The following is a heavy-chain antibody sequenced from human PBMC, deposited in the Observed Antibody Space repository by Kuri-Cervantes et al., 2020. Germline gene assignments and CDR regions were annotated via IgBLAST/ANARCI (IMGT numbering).Heavy chain of an antibody. J-gene: IGHJ3*02. V-gene: IGHV3-9*01. D-gene: IGHD6-19*01. CDR3: ARDKPAVAKGAFDI. CDR2: LSWSSNYI. CDR1: GFIVDDYA. Sequence: GGSLRLSCVISGFIVDDYAVHWVRRAPGKGLQWISGLSWSSNYILYVDSVKGRLTTSRDNAKNSLCLQMNSLRADDTAVYYCARDKPAVAKGAFDIWGRGTMVTVS.